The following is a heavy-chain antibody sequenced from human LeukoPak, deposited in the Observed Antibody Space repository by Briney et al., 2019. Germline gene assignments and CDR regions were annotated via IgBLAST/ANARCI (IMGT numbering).Heavy chain of an antibody. J-gene: IGHJ5*02. CDR2: ISAYNGNT. CDR1: GYTFTSYG. CDR3: ARVRSIVGATNWFDP. Sequence: RASVKVSCKASGYTFTSYGISWVRQAPGQGLEWMGWISAYNGNTNYAQKLQGRVTMTTDTSTSTAYMELRSLRSDDTAVYYCARVRSIVGATNWFDPWGQGTLVTVSS. V-gene: IGHV1-18*01. D-gene: IGHD1-26*01.